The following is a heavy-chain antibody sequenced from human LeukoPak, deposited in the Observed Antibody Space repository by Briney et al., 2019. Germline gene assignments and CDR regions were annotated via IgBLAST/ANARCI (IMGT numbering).Heavy chain of an antibody. V-gene: IGHV2-70*11. CDR3: ARILTTSEEYYFDY. D-gene: IGHD2/OR15-2a*01. CDR2: IDWDESK. J-gene: IGHJ4*02. Sequence: LRLSCAASGFTFSSYAMSWVRQAPGKALEWLARIDWDESKYYSTSLRTRLTISKGSSKNQVVLTMTNVDPVDTATYYCARILTTSEEYYFDYWGQGTLVTVSS. CDR1: GFTFSSYAM.